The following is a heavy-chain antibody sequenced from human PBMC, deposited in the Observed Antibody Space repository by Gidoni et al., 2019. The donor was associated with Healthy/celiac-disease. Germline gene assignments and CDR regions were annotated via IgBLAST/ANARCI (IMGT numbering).Heavy chain of an antibody. V-gene: IGHV1-69*06. CDR3: ARGRVAARATPNYYYYYYGMDV. J-gene: IGHJ6*02. CDR1: GGTFSSYA. D-gene: IGHD6-6*01. Sequence: QVQLVQSGAEVKKPGSSVKVSCQASGGTFSSYAISWVRQAPGQGREWMGGIIPICGTANYAQKFQGRVTITAEKSTSTAYMELSSLRSEDTAVYYCARGRVAARATPNYYYYYYGMDVWGQGTTVTVSS. CDR2: IIPICGTA.